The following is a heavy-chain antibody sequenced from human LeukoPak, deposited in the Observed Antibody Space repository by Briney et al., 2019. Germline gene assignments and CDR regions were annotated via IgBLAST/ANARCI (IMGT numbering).Heavy chain of an antibody. Sequence: GGSLRLFCAASGFTFSSYGMHWVRQAPGKGLEWVAVISYDGSNKYYADSVKGRFTISRDNSKNTLYLQMNSLRAEDTAVYYCAKEGYCSSTSCYQFDYWGQGTLVTVSS. CDR2: ISYDGSNK. J-gene: IGHJ4*02. CDR1: GFTFSSYG. D-gene: IGHD2-2*01. CDR3: AKEGYCSSTSCYQFDY. V-gene: IGHV3-30*18.